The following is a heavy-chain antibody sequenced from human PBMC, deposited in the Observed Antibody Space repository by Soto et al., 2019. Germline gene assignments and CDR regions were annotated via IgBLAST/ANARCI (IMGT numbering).Heavy chain of an antibody. CDR2: IFDSGTT. CDR1: GASLSSVGYY. D-gene: IGHD5-18*01. V-gene: IGHV4-31*11. CDR3: VRIGGTASQRAYYYYYMEV. Sequence: PSETLSLTCAVSGASLSSVGYYWHWIRQHPGKGLEWLGYIFDSGTTYYRPSLKSRLAISADTSNNQFSLRLTSVTAADTAVYYCVRIGGTASQRAYYYYYMEVWGKGTTVTVTS. J-gene: IGHJ6*03.